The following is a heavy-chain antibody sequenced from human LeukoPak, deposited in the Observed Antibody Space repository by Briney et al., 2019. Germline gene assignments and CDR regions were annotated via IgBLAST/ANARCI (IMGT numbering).Heavy chain of an antibody. CDR2: IYSSGNT. Sequence: PGGSVRLSCAASGFTASNNYMNWVRQAPGKGLEWVSIIYSSGNTYYADSVEGRFTISRDNSKNMVYLQMNSLRAEDTAVYYCARGVTNIAVGDYWGQGTLVTVSS. V-gene: IGHV3-53*01. D-gene: IGHD6-19*01. CDR1: GFTASNNY. CDR3: ARGVTNIAVGDY. J-gene: IGHJ4*02.